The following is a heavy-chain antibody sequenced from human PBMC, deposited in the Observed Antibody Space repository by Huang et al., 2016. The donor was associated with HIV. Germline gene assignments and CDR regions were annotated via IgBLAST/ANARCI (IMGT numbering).Heavy chain of an antibody. V-gene: IGHV3-30*02. Sequence: QVRLVGSGGGVVPPGASLTPSCSALCFPFRADGMDWVRRAPGKGLEWVSFISYDGNNDYLIGSVKGRFTISRDNANNTLYLRMNSLRPEDTAVYYCVKERGSSRARSSFDFWGQGTSVSVSS. CDR2: ISYDGNND. CDR1: CFPFRADG. J-gene: IGHJ3*01. D-gene: IGHD6-13*01. CDR3: VKERGSSRARSSFDF.